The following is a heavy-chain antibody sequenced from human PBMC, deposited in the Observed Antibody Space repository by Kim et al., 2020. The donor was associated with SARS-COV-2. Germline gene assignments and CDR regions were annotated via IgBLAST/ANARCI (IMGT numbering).Heavy chain of an antibody. V-gene: IGHV3-23*01. J-gene: IGHJ3*02. CDR3: AKDINGAFDI. Sequence: SNNSAGSVKGRFTISRDNSKNKLYLQMNSLRAEDTAVYYCAKDINGAFDIWGQGTMVTVSS. CDR2: SN.